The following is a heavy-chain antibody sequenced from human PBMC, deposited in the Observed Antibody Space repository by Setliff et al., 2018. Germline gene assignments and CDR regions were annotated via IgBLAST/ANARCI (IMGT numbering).Heavy chain of an antibody. V-gene: IGHV4-39*01. CDR1: GGSISSSSYY. CDR3: ALNPSWFGELFACFDP. D-gene: IGHD3-10*01. J-gene: IGHJ5*02. CDR2: IYYSGST. Sequence: PSETLSLTCTVSGGSISSSSYYWGWIRQPPGKGLEWIGSIYYSGSTSYNPSLKSRVTISVDTSKNQFSLKLSSVTAADTAVYYCALNPSWFGELFACFDPWGQGTLVTVSS.